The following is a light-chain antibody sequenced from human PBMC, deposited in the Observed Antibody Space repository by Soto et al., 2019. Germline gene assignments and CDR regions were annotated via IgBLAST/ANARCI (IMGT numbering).Light chain of an antibody. CDR3: CSYEGKFF. V-gene: IGLV2-11*01. J-gene: IGLJ1*01. Sequence: LTQPRAVSGSPGQSVTISCTGTSSDIGVSRSVSWYQQHPGKAPKLIISDVTKRPSGVPYRFSGSKSDNTASLTISGLQADDEADYYCCSYEGKFFFGTGTKVTVL. CDR1: SSDIGVSRS. CDR2: DVT.